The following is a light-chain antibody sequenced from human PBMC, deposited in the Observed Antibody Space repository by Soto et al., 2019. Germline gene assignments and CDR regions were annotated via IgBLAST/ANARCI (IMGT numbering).Light chain of an antibody. J-gene: IGLJ2*01. CDR3: SSYRGTSTPV. Sequence: QSALTQPASVSGSPGQSITISCTGTSTDVGAYNYVSWYQQHPGKAPKLVIFDVTNRPSEVSDRFSGSKSGNTASLTISGLQFEDEADYYCSSYRGTSTPVFGGETKLTVL. CDR2: DVT. CDR1: STDVGAYNY. V-gene: IGLV2-14*01.